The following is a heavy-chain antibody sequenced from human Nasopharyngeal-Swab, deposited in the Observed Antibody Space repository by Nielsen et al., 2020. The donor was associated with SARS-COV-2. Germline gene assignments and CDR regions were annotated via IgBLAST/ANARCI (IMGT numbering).Heavy chain of an antibody. V-gene: IGHV3-15*01. Sequence: GGSLRLSCAASGFTFSNAWMSWVRQAPGKGLEWVGRIKSKTDGGTTDYAAPVKGRFTISRDDSKNTLYLQMNSLKTEDTAVYYCTTGRGYSYGYYYYMDVWGKGTTVTVSS. D-gene: IGHD5-18*01. CDR2: IKSKTDGGTT. J-gene: IGHJ6*03. CDR1: GFTFSNAW. CDR3: TTGRGYSYGYYYYMDV.